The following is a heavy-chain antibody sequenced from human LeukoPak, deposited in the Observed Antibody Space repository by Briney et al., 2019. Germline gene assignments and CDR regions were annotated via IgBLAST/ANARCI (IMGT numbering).Heavy chain of an antibody. CDR3: ARAPAAVYDSPDKLTTVRFDP. Sequence: SETLSLTCTVSGGSISSSSYYWGWIRQPPGKGLEWIGSIYYSGSTYYNPSLKSRVTISVDTSKHQFSLKLSSVTAADTAVYYCARAPAAVYDSPDKLTTVRFDPWGQGTLVTVSS. D-gene: IGHD3-22*01. CDR2: IYYSGST. CDR1: GGSISSSSYY. J-gene: IGHJ5*02. V-gene: IGHV4-39*07.